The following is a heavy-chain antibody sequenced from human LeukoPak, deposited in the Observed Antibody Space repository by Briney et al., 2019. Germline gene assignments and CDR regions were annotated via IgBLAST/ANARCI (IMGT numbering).Heavy chain of an antibody. CDR2: IYTSGST. J-gene: IGHJ3*02. CDR3: ARATPFWSGYYTAFDI. D-gene: IGHD3-3*01. V-gene: IGHV4-61*02. CDR1: GGSISSGSYY. Sequence: PSQTLSLTCTVSGGSISSGSYYWSWIRQPAGKGLEWIGRIYTSGSTNYNPSLKSRVTISVATSKNQFSLKLSSVTAADTAVYYCARATPFWSGYYTAFDIWGQGTMVTVSS.